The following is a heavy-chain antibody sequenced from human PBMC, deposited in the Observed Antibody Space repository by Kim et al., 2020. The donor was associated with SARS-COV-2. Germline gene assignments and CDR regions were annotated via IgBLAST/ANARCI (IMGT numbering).Heavy chain of an antibody. CDR1: GGSVSSGHY. Sequence: SETLSLTCTVSGGSVSSGHYWSWNRPPPGKGLELIGYVSYTGSTKYNPSLKSRVSISLDTSKNQFSLTLNSVTAADTAVYYCVQDLGRGAAGWGRGTLV. V-gene: IGHV4-61*01. J-gene: IGHJ4*02. D-gene: IGHD6-13*01. CDR2: VSYTGST. CDR3: VQDLGRGAAG.